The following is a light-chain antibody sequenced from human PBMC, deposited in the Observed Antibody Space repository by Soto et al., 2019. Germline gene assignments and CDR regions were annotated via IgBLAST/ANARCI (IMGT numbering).Light chain of an antibody. CDR1: SSDVGSYNL. CDR3: SSYAGNSIYVV. Sequence: QSVLTQPASVSGSPGQSITISCTGTSSDVGSYNLVSWYQQHPDKAPKLMIFEVNKRPSGVSNRFSGSKSGNTASLTISGLQVEDDADYYCSSYAGNSIYVVFGGGTQLTVL. J-gene: IGLJ2*01. CDR2: EVN. V-gene: IGLV2-23*02.